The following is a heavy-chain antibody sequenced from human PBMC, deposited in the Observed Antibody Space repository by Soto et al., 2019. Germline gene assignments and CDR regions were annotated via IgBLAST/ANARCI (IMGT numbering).Heavy chain of an antibody. CDR2: ISKSGATP. D-gene: IGHD3-16*01. CDR1: GFAFNSYD. Sequence: EVQLLESGGGLVQPGGSLRLSCAASGFAFNSYDMTWVRQAPGKGLEWVSTISKSGATPYYADSVRGRFTISRDNSKNTLHLQMNSLRAEDTALYYCATNQWGNVFDIWGHGTILTVSS. V-gene: IGHV3-23*01. CDR3: ATNQWGNVFDI. J-gene: IGHJ3*02.